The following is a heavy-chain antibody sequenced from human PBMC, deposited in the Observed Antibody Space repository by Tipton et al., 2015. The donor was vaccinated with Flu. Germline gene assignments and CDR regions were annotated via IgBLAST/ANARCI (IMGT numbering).Heavy chain of an antibody. D-gene: IGHD6-19*01. CDR1: GEALGSSYC. J-gene: IGHJ4*02. Sequence: GEALGSSYCWGWIRQPPGKGLEWMGDIHYSGSTYNNPPLKSRVTMSVDMSKNQFSLKLASVTAADTAVYYCARRVQWRDDFDYWGQGTLVTVSS. CDR2: IHYSGST. V-gene: IGHV4-28*01. CDR3: ARRVQWRDDFDY.